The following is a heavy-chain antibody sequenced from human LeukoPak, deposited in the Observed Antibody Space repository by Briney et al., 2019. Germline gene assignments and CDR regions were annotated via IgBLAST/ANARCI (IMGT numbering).Heavy chain of an antibody. CDR1: GGSISSTNYY. J-gene: IGHJ4*02. V-gene: IGHV4-39*01. CDR2: IYYSGTT. CDR3: ARLSGAILDFDH. Sequence: PSETLSLTCTVSGGSISSTNYYWAWIRQPPGKGLEWMGSIYYSGTTYYNPSLKSRVTISVDTSKNQFSLRLSSVTAADTAVYYCARLSGAILDFDHWGQGTLVTVSS. D-gene: IGHD3-3*01.